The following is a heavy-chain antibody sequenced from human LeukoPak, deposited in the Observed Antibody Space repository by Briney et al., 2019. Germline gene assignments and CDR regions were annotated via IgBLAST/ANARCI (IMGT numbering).Heavy chain of an antibody. J-gene: IGHJ6*02. CDR3: ARAPEYYYDSSGLYYYGMDV. Sequence: GGSLRLSCAASGFILNDYGMHWVRQAPGKGLEWVADIWFDKNQHFADSVKGRFAISRDNSKNTVYLQINSLRAEDTAVYYCARAPEYYYDSSGLYYYGMDVWGQGTTVTVSS. CDR2: IWFDKNQ. CDR1: GFILNDYG. V-gene: IGHV3-33*01. D-gene: IGHD3-22*01.